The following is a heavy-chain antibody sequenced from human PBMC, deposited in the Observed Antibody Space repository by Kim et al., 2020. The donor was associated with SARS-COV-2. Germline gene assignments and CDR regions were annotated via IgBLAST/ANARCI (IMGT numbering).Heavy chain of an antibody. Sequence: DYALSVKSRISINPDTSKNQFSLQLNSVTPEDTAVYYCARDAHYGGYFDYWGQGTLVTVSS. CDR3: ARDAHYGGYFDY. J-gene: IGHJ4*02. V-gene: IGHV6-1*01. D-gene: IGHD2-21*01.